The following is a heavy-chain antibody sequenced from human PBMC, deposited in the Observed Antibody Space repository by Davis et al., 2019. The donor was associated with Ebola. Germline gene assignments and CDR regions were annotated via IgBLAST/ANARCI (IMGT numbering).Heavy chain of an antibody. Sequence: PSETLSLTCAVSNYSISNGYYWGWIRQPAGKGLEWIGRIYTSGSTNYNPSLKSRVTMSVDTSKNQFSLKLSSVTAADTAVYYCARDIVVVVAAANWFDPWGQGTLVTVSS. D-gene: IGHD2-15*01. V-gene: IGHV4-4*07. J-gene: IGHJ5*02. CDR1: NYSISNGYY. CDR2: IYTSGST. CDR3: ARDIVVVVAAANWFDP.